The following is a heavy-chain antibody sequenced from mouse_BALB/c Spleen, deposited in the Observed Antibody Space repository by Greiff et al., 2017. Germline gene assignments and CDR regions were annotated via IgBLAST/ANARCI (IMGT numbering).Heavy chain of an antibody. D-gene: IGHD2-1*01. V-gene: IGHV3-6*02. J-gene: IGHJ4*01. CDR3: ARAYGNYVNYYAMDY. CDR1: GYSITSGYY. CDR2: ISYDGSN. Sequence: EVKVEESGPGLVKPSQSLSLTCSVTGYSITSGYYWNWIRQFPGNKLEWMGYISYDGSNNYNPSLKNRISITRDTSKNQFFLKLNSVTTEDTATYYCARAYGNYVNYYAMDYWGQGTSVTVSS.